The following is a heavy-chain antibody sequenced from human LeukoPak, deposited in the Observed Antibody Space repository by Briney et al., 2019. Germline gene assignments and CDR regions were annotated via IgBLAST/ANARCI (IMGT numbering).Heavy chain of an antibody. CDR3: ARDDGDVVVVAAIDY. CDR2: INPNSGGT. Sequence: GASVTVSCKASGYTFTGYYMHWVRQAPGQGLEWMGWINPNSGGTNYAQKFQGRVTMTRDTSISTAYMELSRLRSDDTAVYYCARDDGDVVVVAAIDYWGQGTLVTVSS. V-gene: IGHV1-2*02. D-gene: IGHD2-15*01. J-gene: IGHJ4*02. CDR1: GYTFTGYY.